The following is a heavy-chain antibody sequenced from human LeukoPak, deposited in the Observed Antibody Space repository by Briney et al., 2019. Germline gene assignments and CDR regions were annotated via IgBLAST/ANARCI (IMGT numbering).Heavy chain of an antibody. CDR3: ARDRLLEDRDYSSYYYMDV. D-gene: IGHD1-1*01. Sequence: GGSLRLSCAAFGFPLSSYAMSWVRQAPGKGLEWVSATSSSDAGTYHADSVRGRFTISRDNSKNTLYLQMNSLRVEDAAVYYCARDRLLEDRDYSSYYYMDVWGKGTTVTVSS. V-gene: IGHV3-23*01. CDR1: GFPLSSYA. CDR2: TSSSDAGT. J-gene: IGHJ6*03.